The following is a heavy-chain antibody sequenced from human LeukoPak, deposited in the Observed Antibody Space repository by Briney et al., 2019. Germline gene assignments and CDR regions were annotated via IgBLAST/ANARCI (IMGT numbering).Heavy chain of an antibody. CDR3: ARQGCSGGSCYSGVWWFDP. Sequence: ASVKVSCKVSGYTLTELSMHWVRQAPGKGLEWMGGFDPEDGETIYAQKFQGRVTMTEDTSTDTAYMELSSLRSEDTAVYYCARQGCSGGSCYSGVWWFDPWGQGTLVTVSS. CDR1: GYTLTELS. CDR2: FDPEDGET. D-gene: IGHD2-15*01. J-gene: IGHJ5*02. V-gene: IGHV1-24*01.